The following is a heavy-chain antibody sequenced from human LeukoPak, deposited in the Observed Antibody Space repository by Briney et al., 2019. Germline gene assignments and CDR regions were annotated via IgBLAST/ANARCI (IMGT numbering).Heavy chain of an antibody. V-gene: IGHV3-48*03. J-gene: IGHJ5*02. D-gene: IGHD5-12*01. Sequence: GGSLRLSCAASGFAFSSYEMHWVRQAPGKGLEWIADISSSGTTMYYAASVKGRFTISRDNAKNPLYLQMDSLRAEDTAVYYCARLLVATPGVDPWGQGTLVTVS. CDR1: GFAFSSYE. CDR2: ISSSGTTM. CDR3: ARLLVATPGVDP.